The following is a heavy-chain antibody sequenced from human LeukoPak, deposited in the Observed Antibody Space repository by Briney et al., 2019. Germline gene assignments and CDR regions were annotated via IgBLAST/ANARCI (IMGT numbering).Heavy chain of an antibody. J-gene: IGHJ4*02. D-gene: IGHD3-22*01. CDR1: GGSTSSYY. CDR2: IYYSGST. CDR3: ARVTGYMIEDYFDY. V-gene: IGHV4-59*01. Sequence: SETLSRTGTVSGGSTSSYYWSWLRQPPGKGLEGIGYIYYSGSTNYNPSLKSRVTISVDTSKNQFSLKLRSVTAADTAVYYCARVTGYMIEDYFDYWGQGTLVTVSS.